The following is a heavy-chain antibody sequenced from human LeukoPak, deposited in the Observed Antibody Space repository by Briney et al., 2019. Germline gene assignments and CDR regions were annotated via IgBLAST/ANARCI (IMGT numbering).Heavy chain of an antibody. V-gene: IGHV4-59*11. J-gene: IGHJ4*02. CDR1: GASITSRF. CDR3: ASDFPQGGGLLED. Sequence: PSETLSLTCTVSGASITSRFWTWVRQPPGKGLEWIGYVSSTTSPTYNPSLESRVTMSLDTSKSQFSLRLASMTAADTAIYYCASDFPQGGGLLEDWGPGTLVVVSP. D-gene: IGHD3-3*01. CDR2: VSSTTSP.